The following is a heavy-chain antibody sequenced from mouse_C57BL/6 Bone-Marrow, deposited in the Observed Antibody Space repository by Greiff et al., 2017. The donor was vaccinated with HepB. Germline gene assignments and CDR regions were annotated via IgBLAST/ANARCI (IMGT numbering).Heavy chain of an antibody. V-gene: IGHV5-12*01. CDR1: GFTFRDYY. CDR2: ISNGGGST. J-gene: IGHJ3*01. Sequence: EVKLMDSGGGLVQPGGSLKLSCAASGFTFRDYYMYWVRQPPEKRLEWVAYISNGGGSTYYPDPVKGRFTISRDNAKNTLYLQMSRLKSEDTAMYYCARGDGYWFAYWGQGTLVTVSA. CDR3: ARGDGYWFAY. D-gene: IGHD2-3*01.